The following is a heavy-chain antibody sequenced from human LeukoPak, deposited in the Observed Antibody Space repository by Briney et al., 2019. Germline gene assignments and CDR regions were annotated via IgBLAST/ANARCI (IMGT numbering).Heavy chain of an antibody. CDR3: ARLYYYDSSGYTFPRAYFDY. J-gene: IGHJ4*02. Sequence: PSETLSLTCTVSGGSISSYYWSWIRQPPGKGLEWIGYIYYSGSTNYNPSLKSRVTISVDTSKNLFSLKLSSVTAADTAVYYCARLYYYDSSGYTFPRAYFDYWGQGTLVTVSS. D-gene: IGHD3-22*01. CDR1: GGSISSYY. V-gene: IGHV4-59*08. CDR2: IYYSGST.